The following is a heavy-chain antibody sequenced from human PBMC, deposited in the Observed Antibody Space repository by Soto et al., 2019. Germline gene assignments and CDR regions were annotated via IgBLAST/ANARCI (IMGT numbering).Heavy chain of an antibody. CDR3: ARGDYDDY. J-gene: IGHJ4*02. V-gene: IGHV1-18*01. Sequence: QVQLVQSGAEVKKPGASVKVSCKASGYTFPSYGITWVRQAPGQGLVWMGWISVSNGNTNHAQKLQGRVTMNTDTSTSTAYMEPRSLRSDDTAVYYCARGDYDDYWGQGTLVTVSS. CDR2: ISVSNGNT. CDR1: GYTFPSYG.